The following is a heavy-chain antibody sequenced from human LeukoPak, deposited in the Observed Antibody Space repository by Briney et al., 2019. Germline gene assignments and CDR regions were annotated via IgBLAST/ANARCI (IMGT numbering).Heavy chain of an antibody. D-gene: IGHD6-6*01. Sequence: PSETLSLTCAVYGGSFSGYYWSWIRQPPGKGLEWIGEINHSGSTNYNPSLKSRVTISVDTSKNQFSLKLSSVTAADTAVYYCARAAEDSSSSATRYYYYYYMDVWGKGTTVTVSS. CDR2: INHSGST. V-gene: IGHV4-34*01. CDR1: GGSFSGYY. CDR3: ARAAEDSSSSATRYYYYYYMDV. J-gene: IGHJ6*03.